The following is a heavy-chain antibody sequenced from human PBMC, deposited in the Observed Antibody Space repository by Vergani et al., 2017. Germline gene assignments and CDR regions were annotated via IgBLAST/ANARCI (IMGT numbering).Heavy chain of an antibody. Sequence: EVMLVQSGAEVKKPGESLKISCKYSESSFISTEIAWVRQMSGKGLQWMGNINPIDSKIAYSPSFQGQAIMSLDKSITTAYLQWRILKASDTAIYYCTRHVPCGDGACLHFDHWGKGTQSTVSS. CDR3: TRHVPCGDGACLHFDH. D-gene: IGHD2-21*01. J-gene: IGHJ4*02. V-gene: IGHV5-51*01. CDR2: INPIDSKI. CDR1: ESSFISTE.